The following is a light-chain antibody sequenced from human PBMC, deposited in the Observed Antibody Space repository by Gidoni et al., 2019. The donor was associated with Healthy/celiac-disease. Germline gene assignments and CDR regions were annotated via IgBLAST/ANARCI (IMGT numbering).Light chain of an antibody. V-gene: IGKV4-1*01. CDR3: QQYYITPYS. CDR1: QNVIYRYNNKNY. J-gene: IGKJ2*03. CDR2: WAS. Sequence: DIIMHQSPDLLAASLDKRATIHCKTRQNVIYRYNNKNYLALYQQQPRQPPKLLIYWASTRESEVPHRVSVSGSVTDFSLTISGLQAEDVAVYYCQQYYITPYSFGQGTKLEIK.